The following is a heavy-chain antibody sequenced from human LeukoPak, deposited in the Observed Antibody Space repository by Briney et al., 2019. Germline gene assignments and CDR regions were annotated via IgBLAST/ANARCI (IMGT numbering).Heavy chain of an antibody. CDR3: ARSVLSPVLQDFDY. Sequence: GGSLRLSCAASGFTFSSCGMHWVRQAPGKGLEWVAVIWYDGSKKYYADSVKGRFTISRDDSRNTLYLQMNSLRVEDTAVYYCARSVLSPVLQDFDYWGQGTLVTVSS. D-gene: IGHD5-24*01. CDR2: IWYDGSKK. V-gene: IGHV3-33*01. J-gene: IGHJ4*02. CDR1: GFTFSSCG.